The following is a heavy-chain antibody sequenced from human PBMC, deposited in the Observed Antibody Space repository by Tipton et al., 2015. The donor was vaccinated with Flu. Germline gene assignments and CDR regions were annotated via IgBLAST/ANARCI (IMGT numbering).Heavy chain of an antibody. CDR3: AIFKNPGH. CDR2: ISWNSGSI. Sequence: SGFTFDDYAMHWVRQAPGKGLKWVSGISWNSGSIGYADSVKGRFTISRDNARNSVFLQMNSLRVEDTALYYCAIFKNPGHWGQGTLVTVSS. V-gene: IGHV3-9*01. CDR1: GFTFDDYA. J-gene: IGHJ4*02. D-gene: IGHD3-9*01.